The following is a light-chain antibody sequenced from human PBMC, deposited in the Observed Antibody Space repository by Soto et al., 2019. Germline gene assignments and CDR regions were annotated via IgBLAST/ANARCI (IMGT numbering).Light chain of an antibody. CDR1: QSVSNN. CDR3: LQYNNWPPIT. J-gene: IGKJ5*01. Sequence: EVVMTQSPATLSVSPGERATLSCRASQSVSNNLAWYQQKPGQAPRLLVYGSSSSATYNPARFSGSGSGTDFTFTISSLQSEDFAVYYCLQYNNWPPITFGQGTRLEIK. V-gene: IGKV3-15*01. CDR2: GSS.